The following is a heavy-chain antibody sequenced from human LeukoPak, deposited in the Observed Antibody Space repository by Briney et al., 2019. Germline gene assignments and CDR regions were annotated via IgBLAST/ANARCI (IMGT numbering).Heavy chain of an antibody. D-gene: IGHD6-19*01. V-gene: IGHV4-4*02. Sequence: SETLSLTCAVSGVSITNTNWWSWVRQPPGKGLEWIGEIYHSGSTNYIPSLKSRVTISVDKSKSQFSLKLTSVTAADTAVYYCASRSYNGMDVWGQGTTVTVSS. J-gene: IGHJ6*02. CDR1: GVSITNTNW. CDR3: ASRSYNGMDV. CDR2: IYHSGST.